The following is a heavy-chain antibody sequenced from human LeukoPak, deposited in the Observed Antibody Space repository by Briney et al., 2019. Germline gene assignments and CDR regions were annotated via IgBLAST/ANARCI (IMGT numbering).Heavy chain of an antibody. CDR3: ARDGTPLYSSGWVYMDV. D-gene: IGHD6-25*01. CDR1: GFTFSSYA. Sequence: GGSLRLSCAASGFTFSSYAMNWVRQAPGKGLEWVSYISSSSSTIYYADSVKGRFTISRDNAKNSLYLQMNSLRAEDTAVYYCARDGTPLYSSGWVYMDVWGLGTTITISS. J-gene: IGHJ6*03. CDR2: ISSSSSTI. V-gene: IGHV3-48*01.